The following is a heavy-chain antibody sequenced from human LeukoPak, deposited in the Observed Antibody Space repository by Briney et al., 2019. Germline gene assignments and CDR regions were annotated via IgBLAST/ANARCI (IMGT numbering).Heavy chain of an antibody. CDR1: GGSIRSNE. J-gene: IGHJ4*02. CDR3: ARDFLLQSEGLFDY. Sequence: PSETLSLTCTVSGGSIRSNEWTWIRQPPGKGLEWIGFIYYSGSTNYNPSLKSRVTMSVDTSKNQFSLRLNSVTAADTAVYYCARDFLLQSEGLFDYWGQGTLVTVSS. D-gene: IGHD4-11*01. V-gene: IGHV4-59*12. CDR2: IYYSGST.